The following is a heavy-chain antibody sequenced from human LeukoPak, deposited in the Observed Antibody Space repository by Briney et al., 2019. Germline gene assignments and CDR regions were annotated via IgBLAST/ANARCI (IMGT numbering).Heavy chain of an antibody. D-gene: IGHD3-10*01. V-gene: IGHV3-30*03. Sequence: PGGSLRLSCTASKFTFSNYGMQWVRQAPGKGLEWVAVVSSDGGTKYYADSVKSRFTISRDNSRNTMYLQMNSLRAEDTAIYYCFREGGDWGQGTLVTVSS. CDR2: VSSDGGTK. J-gene: IGHJ4*02. CDR3: FREGGD. CDR1: KFTFSNYG.